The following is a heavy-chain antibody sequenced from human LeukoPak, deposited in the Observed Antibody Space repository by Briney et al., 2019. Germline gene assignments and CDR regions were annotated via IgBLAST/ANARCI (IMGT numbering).Heavy chain of an antibody. CDR3: AKEAGTFYGMDV. J-gene: IGHJ6*02. V-gene: IGHV3-9*01. CDR1: GFTFDDYA. D-gene: IGHD1-1*01. Sequence: PGRSLRLSCAASGFTFDDYAMHWVRQAPGKGLEWVSGISWNSGSIGYADSVKGRFTISRDNAKNSLYLQMNSLRAEDTALYYCAKEAGTFYGMDVWGQGTTVTVSS. CDR2: ISWNSGSI.